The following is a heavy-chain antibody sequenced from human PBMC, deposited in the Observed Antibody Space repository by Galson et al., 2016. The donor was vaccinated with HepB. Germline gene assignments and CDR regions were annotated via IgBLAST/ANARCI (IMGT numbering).Heavy chain of an antibody. V-gene: IGHV1-3*01. D-gene: IGHD3-9*01. CDR3: AREDFDSYPDY. J-gene: IGHJ4*02. CDR2: INAGNGDT. Sequence: SVKVSCKASGYTFVSYAMNWVRQAPGQRLEWMGWINAGNGDTKYSQNFQGRVTLSRDTSANTAYMELRSLTYEDTAVYFCAREDFDSYPDYWGQGTLVTVSS. CDR1: GYTFVSYA.